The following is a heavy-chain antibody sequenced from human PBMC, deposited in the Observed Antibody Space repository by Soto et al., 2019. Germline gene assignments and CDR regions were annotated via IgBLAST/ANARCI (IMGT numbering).Heavy chain of an antibody. Sequence: GGSLRLSCAASGFTFDDYTMHWVRQAPGKGLEWVSLISWDGGSTYYADSVKGRFTISRDNSKNSLYLQMNSLRTEDTALYYCAKDITPLVHDAFDIWGQGTMVTVSS. CDR1: GFTFDDYT. D-gene: IGHD2-8*02. V-gene: IGHV3-43*01. CDR2: ISWDGGST. CDR3: AKDITPLVHDAFDI. J-gene: IGHJ3*02.